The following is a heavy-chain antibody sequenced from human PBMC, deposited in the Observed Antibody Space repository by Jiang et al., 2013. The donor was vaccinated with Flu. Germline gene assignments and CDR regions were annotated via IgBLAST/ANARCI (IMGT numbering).Heavy chain of an antibody. J-gene: IGHJ4*02. CDR1: GFSFSYYR. D-gene: IGHD2-15*01. Sequence: VQLLESGGGVVQPGGSLRLSCAASGFSFSYYRMFWVRQAPGKGLEWVASIWHDGTNRNYADSVRGRFTISRDNSKSTVYMHMNSLRPDDTAIYFCATLRGSAFDTYLMDSWGQGALVSVSS. V-gene: IGHV3-30*02. CDR2: IWHDGTNR. CDR3: ATLRGSAFDTYLMDS.